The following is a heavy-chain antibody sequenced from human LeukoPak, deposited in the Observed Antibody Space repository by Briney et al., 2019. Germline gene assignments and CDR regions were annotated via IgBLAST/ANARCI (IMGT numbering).Heavy chain of an antibody. V-gene: IGHV3-23*01. CDR3: AKCLLNYYYDSSPFDY. CDR1: GFTFSSYA. CDR2: ISGSGGST. J-gene: IGHJ4*02. Sequence: PGGSLRLSCAASGFTFSSYAMSWVRQAPGKGLEWVSAISGSGGSTYYADSVKGRFTISRDNSKNTLFLQMNSLRAEDTAVYYCAKCLLNYYYDSSPFDYWGQGTLVTVSS. D-gene: IGHD3-22*01.